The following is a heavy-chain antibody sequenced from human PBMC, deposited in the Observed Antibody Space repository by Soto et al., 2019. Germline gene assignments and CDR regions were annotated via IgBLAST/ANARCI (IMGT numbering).Heavy chain of an antibody. V-gene: IGHV3-21*01. J-gene: IGHJ5*02. CDR1: GFTFSSYS. D-gene: IGHD6-13*01. Sequence: ASGFTFSSYSMNWVRQAPGKGLEWVSSISSSSSYIYYADSVKGRFTISRDNAKNSLYLQMNSLRAEDTAVYYCARPTGYSSSWGPFDPWGQGTLVTVSS. CDR3: ARPTGYSSSWGPFDP. CDR2: ISSSSSYI.